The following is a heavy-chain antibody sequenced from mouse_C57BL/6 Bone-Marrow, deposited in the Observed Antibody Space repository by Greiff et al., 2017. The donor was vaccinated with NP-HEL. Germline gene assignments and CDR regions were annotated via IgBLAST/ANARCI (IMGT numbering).Heavy chain of an antibody. Sequence: VQLQQSGPELVKPGASVKISCKASGYAFSSSWMNWVKQRPGKGLEWIGRIYPGDGDTNYNGKFKGKATLTADKSSSTAYMQLSSLTSEDSAVYFCARYYDGYFLWFAYWGQGTLVTVSA. V-gene: IGHV1-82*01. CDR3: ARYYDGYFLWFAY. D-gene: IGHD2-3*01. CDR1: GYAFSSSW. CDR2: IYPGDGDT. J-gene: IGHJ3*01.